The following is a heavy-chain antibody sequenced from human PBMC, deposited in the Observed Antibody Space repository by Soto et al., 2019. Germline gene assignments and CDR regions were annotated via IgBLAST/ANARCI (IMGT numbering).Heavy chain of an antibody. Sequence: QVQLQESGPGLVRPSQTLSLTCTVSGGPINNPAYYWSWIRQQPGKGLEWMGYIYYSGTTYYNPSLKGRRSISIDTSKNHCSLKLSSGTAADTAVYFCAKTPMRWGTYRSNWFDPWGQGTLVTVSS. CDR3: AKTPMRWGTYRSNWFDP. CDR1: GGPINNPAYY. D-gene: IGHD3-16*02. J-gene: IGHJ5*02. CDR2: IYYSGTT. V-gene: IGHV4-31*03.